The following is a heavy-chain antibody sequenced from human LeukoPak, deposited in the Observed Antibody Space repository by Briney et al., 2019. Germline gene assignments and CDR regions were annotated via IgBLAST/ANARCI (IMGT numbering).Heavy chain of an antibody. CDR2: IYSDGTT. V-gene: IGHV3-23*03. CDR3: ARGRGTVGVEGNWFDP. CDR1: GFTFSSYA. Sequence: GGSLRLSCAASGFTFSSYAMSWVRQAPGKGLEWVSVIYSDGTTYYADSVKGRFTISRDNSKNTLYLQMNSLRAEDTAVYYCARGRGTVGVEGNWFDPWGQGTLVTVSS. D-gene: IGHD1-26*01. J-gene: IGHJ5*02.